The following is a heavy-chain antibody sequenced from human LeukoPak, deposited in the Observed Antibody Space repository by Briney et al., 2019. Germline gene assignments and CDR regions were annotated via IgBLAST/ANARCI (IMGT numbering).Heavy chain of an antibody. CDR3: ARRLEDAPDQRGAYYYYMDV. Sequence: GGSLRLSCAAAGFTFSNYAMNWARQAPGKGLEWVSSISSSSSYIYYADSVKGRFTISRDNAKNSLYLQMNSLRAEDTAVYYCARRLEDAPDQRGAYYYYMDVWGKGTTVTVSS. CDR1: GFTFSNYA. J-gene: IGHJ6*03. D-gene: IGHD1-1*01. V-gene: IGHV3-21*01. CDR2: ISSSSSYI.